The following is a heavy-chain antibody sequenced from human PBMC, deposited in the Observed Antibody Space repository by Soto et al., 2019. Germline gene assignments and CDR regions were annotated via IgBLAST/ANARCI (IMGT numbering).Heavy chain of an antibody. D-gene: IGHD1-1*01. CDR3: ATGLHANWTDGY. CDR1: DFTFSNAW. V-gene: IGHV3-15*06. CDR2: IQNKRNGGTT. J-gene: IGHJ4*02. Sequence: EVQLVESGGGLVEPGGSLRLSCAASDFTFSNAWMSWVRQAPGKGLEWVARIQNKRNGGTTHYAAPVEGRFTISRDDSRNTLPLKMNGLTSEDTAVYYCATGLHANWTDGYWGQGTLVTVSS.